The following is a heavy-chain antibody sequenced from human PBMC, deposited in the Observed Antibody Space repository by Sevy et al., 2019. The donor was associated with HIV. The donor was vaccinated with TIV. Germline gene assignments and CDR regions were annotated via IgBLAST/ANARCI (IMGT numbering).Heavy chain of an antibody. D-gene: IGHD2-8*01. CDR1: GFMFGDYA. J-gene: IGHJ6*02. Sequence: GGSLRLSCTTSGFMFGDYAMSWVRQAPGKGLEWVGFIRRKAYGGTTQYAASVKGRFTISREDSKNTLYLQMNSLKTEDTAVYYCATDPIIVLMVTDGMDVWGQGTTVTVSS. V-gene: IGHV3-49*04. CDR2: IRRKAYGGTT. CDR3: ATDPIIVLMVTDGMDV.